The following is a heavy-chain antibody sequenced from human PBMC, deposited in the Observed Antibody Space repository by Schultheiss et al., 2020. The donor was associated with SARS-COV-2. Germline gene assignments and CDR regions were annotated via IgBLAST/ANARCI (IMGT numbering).Heavy chain of an antibody. CDR2: ISYDGSNK. V-gene: IGHV3-30*04. D-gene: IGHD1-1*01. J-gene: IGHJ3*02. CDR3: TTEGYNWNDLAAFDI. Sequence: GGSLRLSCAASGFTFSSYAIHWVRQAPGKGLEWVAVISYDGSNKYYADSVKGRFTISRDNSKNTLYLQMNSLRAEDTAVYYCTTEGYNWNDLAAFDIWGQGTMVTVSS. CDR1: GFTFSSYA.